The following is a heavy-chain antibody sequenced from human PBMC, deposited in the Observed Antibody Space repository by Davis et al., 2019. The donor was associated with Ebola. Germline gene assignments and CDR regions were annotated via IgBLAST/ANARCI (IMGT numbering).Heavy chain of an antibody. Sequence: KVSCKGSGYSFTSYWIGWVRQMPGKGLEWMGIIYPGDSETRYSPSFQGQVTISADKSISTAYLQWSSLKASDTAMYYCARTSVLVTTEGGMDVWGQGTTVAVSS. CDR1: GYSFTSYW. CDR3: ARTSVLVTTEGGMDV. D-gene: IGHD4-17*01. CDR2: IYPGDSET. V-gene: IGHV5-51*01. J-gene: IGHJ6*02.